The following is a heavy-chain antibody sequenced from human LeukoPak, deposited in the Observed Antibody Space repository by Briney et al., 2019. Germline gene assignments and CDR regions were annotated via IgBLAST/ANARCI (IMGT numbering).Heavy chain of an antibody. J-gene: IGHJ4*02. CDR3: AKSSLVVPATADY. D-gene: IGHD2-15*01. V-gene: IGHV3-48*03. CDR2: ISSSGSTI. Sequence: GGSLRLSCAASGFTFSSYEMNWVRQAPGKGLEWVSYISSSGSTIYYADSLKGRFTISRDNSKNTLYLQMNSLRPEDTAVYYCAKSSLVVPATADYWGQGTLVTVSS. CDR1: GFTFSSYE.